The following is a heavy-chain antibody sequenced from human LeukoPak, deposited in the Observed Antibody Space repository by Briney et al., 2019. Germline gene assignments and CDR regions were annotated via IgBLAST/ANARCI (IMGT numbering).Heavy chain of an antibody. J-gene: IGHJ5*02. V-gene: IGHV3-23*01. Sequence: GGSLRLSCAASGFTFINYAMTWVRQAPGTGLEWVSAISGSGGSTYYADSVKGRFTISRDNSKNTLYLQMSSLKTEDTAVYYCARGGRFCSGGSCYNWFDPWGQGTLVTVSS. CDR1: GFTFINYA. D-gene: IGHD2-15*01. CDR2: ISGSGGST. CDR3: ARGGRFCSGGSCYNWFDP.